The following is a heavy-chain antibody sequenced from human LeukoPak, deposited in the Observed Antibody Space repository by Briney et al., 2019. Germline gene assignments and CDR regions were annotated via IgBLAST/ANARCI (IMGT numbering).Heavy chain of an antibody. D-gene: IGHD3-3*01. CDR2: IKQDGSEE. Sequence: GGSLRLSCAASGFTFSSYWMSWVRQAPGKGLEWVANIKQDGSEEYYVDSVKGRFTISRDNAKNSLYLQMNSLRAEDTAVYYCARDEADYDFWFDPWGQGTLVTVSS. CDR1: GFTFSSYW. CDR3: ARDEADYDFWFDP. J-gene: IGHJ5*02. V-gene: IGHV3-7*01.